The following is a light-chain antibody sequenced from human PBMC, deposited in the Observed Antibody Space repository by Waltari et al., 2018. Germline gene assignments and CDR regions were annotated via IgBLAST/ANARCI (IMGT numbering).Light chain of an antibody. CDR2: DVR. CDR1: HSDVGLYDY. J-gene: IGLJ1*01. CDR3: SAYTATDTYV. Sequence: SALTQPASMSGSPGQSITISCTGTHSDVGLYDYVSWSQQHPGKAPKLLISDVRPRPSGVSARFSGSRSGYPASLTISGLQTEDEADYYCSAYTATDTYVVGSGTTVTVL. V-gene: IGLV2-14*03.